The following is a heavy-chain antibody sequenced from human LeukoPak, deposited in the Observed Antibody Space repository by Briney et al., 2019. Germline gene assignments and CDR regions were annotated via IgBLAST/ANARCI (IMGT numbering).Heavy chain of an antibody. CDR1: EFAFSTYN. Sequence: GGSLRLSCAASEFAFSTYNMNWVRQAPGKGLEWVSYISTGSSTTYYADSVRGRFTISRDNVENSLYLQMNSLRDEDTAVYYCARVAAGYSVNYFDYWGQGTLVTVSS. CDR3: ARVAAGYSVNYFDY. J-gene: IGHJ4*02. CDR2: ISTGSSTT. V-gene: IGHV3-48*02. D-gene: IGHD4-23*01.